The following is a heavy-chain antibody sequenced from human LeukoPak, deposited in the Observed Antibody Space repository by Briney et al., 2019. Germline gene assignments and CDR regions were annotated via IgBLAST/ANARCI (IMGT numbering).Heavy chain of an antibody. Sequence: ASAKVSCKASGYTFASYDINWVRQATGQGLEWMGWMNPNSGNTGYAQKFQGRVTMTRNTSISTAYMELSSLRSEDTDVYYCARHGEIAAAGYYYYYMDVWGKVTTVTVSS. V-gene: IGHV1-8*01. J-gene: IGHJ6*03. D-gene: IGHD6-13*01. CDR1: GYTFASYD. CDR2: MNPNSGNT. CDR3: ARHGEIAAAGYYYYYMDV.